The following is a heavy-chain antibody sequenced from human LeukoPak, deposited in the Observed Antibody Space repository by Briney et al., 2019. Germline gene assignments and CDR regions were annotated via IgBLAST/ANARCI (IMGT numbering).Heavy chain of an antibody. J-gene: IGHJ4*02. V-gene: IGHV4-39*01. D-gene: IGHD2-15*01. CDR3: ARQKSGRSCYSDY. CDR1: GGSISSSSYY. CDR2: IYYSGST. Sequence: SETLSLTCTVSGGSISSSSYYWGWIRQPPGKGLEWIGSIYYSGSTYYNPSLKSRVTISVDTSKNQFSLKLSSVTAADTAVYYCARQKSGRSCYSDYWGQGTLVTVSS.